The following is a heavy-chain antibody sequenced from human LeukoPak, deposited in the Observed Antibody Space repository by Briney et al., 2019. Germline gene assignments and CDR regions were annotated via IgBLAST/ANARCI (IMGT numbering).Heavy chain of an antibody. Sequence: GGSLRLSCAASGFTVSSNYMSWVRQAPGKGLEWVSVIYSGGSTYYADSVKGRFTISRDNSKNTLYLQMNSLRAEDTAVYYCARARVTRGRYFDYGGQGPLVTVSS. CDR3: ARARVTRGRYFDY. D-gene: IGHD3-16*01. CDR2: IYSGGST. CDR1: GFTVSSNY. J-gene: IGHJ4*02. V-gene: IGHV3-53*01.